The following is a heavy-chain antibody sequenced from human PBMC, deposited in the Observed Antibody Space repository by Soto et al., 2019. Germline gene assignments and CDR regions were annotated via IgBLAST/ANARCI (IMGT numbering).Heavy chain of an antibody. J-gene: IGHJ6*02. CDR2: INSDGSST. CDR3: ARAGPRIQLWFYRQGDYYYGMDV. V-gene: IGHV3-74*01. Sequence: EVQLVESGGGLVQPGGSLRLSCAASGFTFSSYWMHWVRQAPGKGLVWVSRINSDGSSTSYADSVKGRFTISRDNAKNTLYLQMNSLRVEDTAVYYCARAGPRIQLWFYRQGDYYYGMDVWGQGTTVTVSS. D-gene: IGHD5-18*01. CDR1: GFTFSSYW.